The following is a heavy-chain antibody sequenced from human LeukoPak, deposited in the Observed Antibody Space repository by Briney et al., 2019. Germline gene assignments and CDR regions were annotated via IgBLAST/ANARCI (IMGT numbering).Heavy chain of an antibody. J-gene: IGHJ6*04. CDR3: ARGDLYGMDV. V-gene: IGHV3-21*01. CDR1: GFTFSRYS. Sequence: GGSLRLSCAACGFTFSRYSMNWVRQAPGKGLEWVSSISSSSSYIYYADSVKGRFTISRDNAKNSLYLQMNSPRAEDTAVYYCARGDLYGMDVWGKGTTVTVSS. CDR2: ISSSSSYI.